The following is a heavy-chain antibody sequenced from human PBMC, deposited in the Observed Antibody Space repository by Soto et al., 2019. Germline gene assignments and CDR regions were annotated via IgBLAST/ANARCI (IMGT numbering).Heavy chain of an antibody. CDR3: SRDFFDSSDYTTNWFDP. D-gene: IGHD3-22*01. CDR1: GDSISNSRFY. V-gene: IGHV4-39*01. J-gene: IGHJ5*02. Sequence: SDALSITCSVSGDSISNSRFYWAWNRQPPGEGLEWIGSIYHTGNAYYNPSLKSRVTISVDTSKNQFSLKLTSVTAADAALYFCSRDFFDSSDYTTNWFDPLGQGTLVTVSS. CDR2: IYHTGNA.